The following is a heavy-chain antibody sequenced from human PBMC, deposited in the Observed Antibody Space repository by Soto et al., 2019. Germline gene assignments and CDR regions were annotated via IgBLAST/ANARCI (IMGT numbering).Heavy chain of an antibody. CDR1: GFTFSSYA. D-gene: IGHD6-6*01. V-gene: IGHV3-23*01. J-gene: IGHJ4*02. CDR3: AKSITARPFDY. Sequence: PGGSLRFSCTASGFTFSSYAMSWVSQAPGKGLEWVSAISGSGGNTYYADSVKGRFTISRDNSKNTLYLQMNSLRAEDTAVYYCAKSITARPFDYWGQGALVTVSS. CDR2: ISGSGGNT.